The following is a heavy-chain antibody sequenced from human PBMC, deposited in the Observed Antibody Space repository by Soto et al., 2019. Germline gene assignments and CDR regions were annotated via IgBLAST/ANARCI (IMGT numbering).Heavy chain of an antibody. CDR2: IGGGGGST. J-gene: IGHJ4*02. Sequence: EVQLLDSGGDSVQPGGSLRLSCAASGFAFANYAMPWVRQASGKGLEWVSTIGGGGGSTYYADSVRGRFTISRDNAKNTGYLQMNSLRAEDTAVYFCAKERLARGSDYWGQGTLVTVSS. CDR3: AKERLARGSDY. D-gene: IGHD3-10*01. CDR1: GFAFANYA. V-gene: IGHV3-23*01.